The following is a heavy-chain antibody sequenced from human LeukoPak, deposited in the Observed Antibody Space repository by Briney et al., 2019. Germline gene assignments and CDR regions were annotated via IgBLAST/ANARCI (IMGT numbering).Heavy chain of an antibody. Sequence: ASVKVSCKASGGTFSSYAISWVRQAPGQGLEWMGWINPNSGGTNYAQKFQGRVTMTRDTSISTAYMELSRLRSDDTAVYYCARDGRYCSSTSCYDDAFDIWGQGTMVTVSS. CDR3: ARDGRYCSSTSCYDDAFDI. D-gene: IGHD2-2*01. J-gene: IGHJ3*02. CDR2: INPNSGGT. V-gene: IGHV1-2*02. CDR1: GGTFSSYA.